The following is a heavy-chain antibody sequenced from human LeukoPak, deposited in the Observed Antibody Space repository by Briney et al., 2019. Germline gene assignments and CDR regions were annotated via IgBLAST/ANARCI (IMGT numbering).Heavy chain of an antibody. CDR1: RFTFDDYA. CDR3: AKDRLYSSSRYWGSGGFDP. V-gene: IGHV3-9*01. CDR2: ISWNSGSI. Sequence: PGRSLRLSCAASRFTFDDYAMHWVRQAQGKGLEWVSGISWNSGSIGYADSVKGRFTISRDNAKNSLYLQMNSLRAEDTALYYCAKDRLYSSSRYWGSGGFDPWGQGTLVTVSS. D-gene: IGHD6-13*01. J-gene: IGHJ5*02.